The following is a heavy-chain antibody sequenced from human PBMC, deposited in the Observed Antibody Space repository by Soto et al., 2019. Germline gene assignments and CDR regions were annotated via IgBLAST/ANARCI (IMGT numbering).Heavy chain of an antibody. D-gene: IGHD3-9*01. J-gene: IGHJ5*02. CDR3: ARDPFYDILTGYYTSWFDP. V-gene: IGHV3-33*01. CDR2: IWYDGSNK. CDR1: GFTFSSYG. Sequence: PGGSLRLSCAASGFTFSSYGMHWVRQAPGKGLEWVAVIWYDGSNKYYADSVKGRFTISRDNSKNTLYLQMNSLRAEDTAVYYCARDPFYDILTGYYTSWFDPWGQGTLVTVSS.